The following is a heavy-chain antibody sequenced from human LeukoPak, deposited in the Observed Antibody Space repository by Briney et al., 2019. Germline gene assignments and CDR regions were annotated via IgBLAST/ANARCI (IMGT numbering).Heavy chain of an antibody. D-gene: IGHD5-24*01. CDR3: APEGDGYILFDY. CDR2: ISYDGSNK. V-gene: IGHV3-30*03. Sequence: GGSLRLSCAAPGFTFSSYGMHWVRQAPGKGLEWVAGISYDGSNKYYADSVKGLFTISRDNSKNTLYLQMNSLRVEDTAVYYCAPEGDGYILFDYWGQGTLVTVSS. CDR1: GFTFSSYG. J-gene: IGHJ4*02.